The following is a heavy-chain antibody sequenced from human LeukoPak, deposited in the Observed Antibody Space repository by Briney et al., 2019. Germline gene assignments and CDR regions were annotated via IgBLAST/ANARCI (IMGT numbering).Heavy chain of an antibody. D-gene: IGHD3-22*01. CDR2: IIPILGIA. J-gene: IGHJ4*02. Sequence: SVKVSCKASGGTFSSYAISWVRQAPGQGLEWMGRIIPILGIANYAQKFQGRVTITADKSTSTAYMELSSLRSEDTAVYYCARGGADYYDSSGYHWGQGTLVTVS. CDR1: GGTFSSYA. CDR3: ARGGADYYDSSGYH. V-gene: IGHV1-69*04.